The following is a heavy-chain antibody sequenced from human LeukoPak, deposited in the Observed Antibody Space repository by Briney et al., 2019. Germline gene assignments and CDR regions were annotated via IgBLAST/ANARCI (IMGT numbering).Heavy chain of an antibody. CDR1: GGSISSYY. CDR2: IYYSGST. D-gene: IGHD1-26*01. Sequence: SETLSLTCTVSGGSISSYYWSWLRQPPGKGLEWIGYIYYSGSTNYNPSLKSRVTISVDTSKNQFSLKLSSVTAADTAVYYCARVGGSSDYWGQGTLVTVSS. J-gene: IGHJ4*02. CDR3: ARVGGSSDY. V-gene: IGHV4-59*01.